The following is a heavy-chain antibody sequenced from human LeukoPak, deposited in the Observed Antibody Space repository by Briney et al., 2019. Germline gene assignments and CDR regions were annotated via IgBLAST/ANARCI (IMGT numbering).Heavy chain of an antibody. V-gene: IGHV3-66*01. Sequence: PGGSLRLSCAASGFTVSSNYMSWVRQAPGKGLEWVSVIYSGGSTYYADSVKGRFTISRDNSKNTLYLQMNSLRAEDTAVYYCARERGNDYGDYEGAFDIWGQGTMVTVSS. CDR3: ARERGNDYGDYEGAFDI. CDR1: GFTVSSNY. J-gene: IGHJ3*02. CDR2: IYSGGST. D-gene: IGHD4-17*01.